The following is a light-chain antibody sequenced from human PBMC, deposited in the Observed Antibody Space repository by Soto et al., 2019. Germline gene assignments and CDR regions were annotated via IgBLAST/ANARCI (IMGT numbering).Light chain of an antibody. CDR3: SAYAGSNTFV. V-gene: IGLV2-8*01. Sequence: QSVLTQPLSASGSPGQSVTISCTGTSRDVGGYYFVSWYQQHPGKAPKLIIYEVTKRPSGVPDRFSASRSGNTASLTVSGLQTEDEADYYCSAYAGSNTFVFGTGTKVTVL. CDR2: EVT. J-gene: IGLJ1*01. CDR1: SRDVGGYYF.